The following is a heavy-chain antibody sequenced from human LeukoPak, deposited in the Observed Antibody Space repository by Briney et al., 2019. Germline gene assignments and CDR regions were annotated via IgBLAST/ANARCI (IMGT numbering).Heavy chain of an antibody. V-gene: IGHV3-53*01. J-gene: IGHJ6*02. CDR3: ARGGKSAFYYGKDV. CDR1: GFTVSSNY. CDR2: IYSGGGT. D-gene: IGHD5-12*01. Sequence: GGSLRLSCAASGFTVSSNYMSWVRQAPGKGLEWVSVIYSGGGTYYADSVKGRFTISRDNSKNTLYLQMNSLRAEDTAAYYCARGGKSAFYYGKDVWGQGTTVTVSS.